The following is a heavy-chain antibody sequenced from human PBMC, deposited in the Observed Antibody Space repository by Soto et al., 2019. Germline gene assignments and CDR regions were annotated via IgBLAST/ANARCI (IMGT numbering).Heavy chain of an antibody. CDR2: ISAYNGNT. J-gene: IGHJ5*02. V-gene: IGHV1-18*04. CDR3: ARAVITFGGVIPNNWFDP. Sequence: GASVNVSCKASGYTFTSYGISGVRQAPGQGREWMGWISAYNGNTNYAQKLQGRVTITTATSTSTAYMELRSLRSDDTAVYSCARAVITFGGVIPNNWFDPWGQGTLVTVSS. CDR1: GYTFTSYG. D-gene: IGHD3-16*02.